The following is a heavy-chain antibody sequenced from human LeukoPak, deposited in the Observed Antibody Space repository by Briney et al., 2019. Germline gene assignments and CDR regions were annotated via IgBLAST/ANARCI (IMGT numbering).Heavy chain of an antibody. CDR1: GFTVSSNY. CDR2: IYSGGST. D-gene: IGHD6-19*01. V-gene: IGHV3-66*01. Sequence: GGSLRLSCAASGFTVSSNYMSWVRQAPGKGLEWVSVIYSGGSTYYADSVKDRFTISRDNSKNTLYLQMNSLRAEDTAVYYCARGGFASSGWNFDYWGQGTLVTVSS. J-gene: IGHJ4*02. CDR3: ARGGFASSGWNFDY.